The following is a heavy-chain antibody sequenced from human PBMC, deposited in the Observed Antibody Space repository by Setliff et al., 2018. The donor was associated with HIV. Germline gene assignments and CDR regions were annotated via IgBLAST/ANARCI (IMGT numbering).Heavy chain of an antibody. J-gene: IGHJ4*02. CDR3: ARGGLRLRKSTAPGYFDY. CDR2: FSHSEST. CDR1: GYFINNGYY. Sequence: PSETLSLTCAVSGYFINNGYYWGWIRQPPGKGLEWIGSFSHSESTYYNPSLKSRVTILLDTSKNQFSLKLSSVTAADTAVYYCARGGLRLRKSTAPGYFDYWGQGTLVTVSS. D-gene: IGHD1-1*01. V-gene: IGHV4-38-2*01.